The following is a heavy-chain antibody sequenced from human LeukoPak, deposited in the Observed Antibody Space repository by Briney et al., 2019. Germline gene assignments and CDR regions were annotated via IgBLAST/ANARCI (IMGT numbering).Heavy chain of an antibody. CDR3: AKEPSVTSLREMFDP. Sequence: GGAPRLSRAGSGFPLCSYSIRWGRPGPGKGLGWVSAISGSGGSTHYADSVKGRFTISRDNSKNTLYLQMNSLRAEDTAVYYCAKEPSVTSLREMFDPWGQGTLVTVSS. D-gene: IGHD4-17*01. CDR1: GFPLCSYS. J-gene: IGHJ5*02. CDR2: ISGSGGST. V-gene: IGHV3-23*01.